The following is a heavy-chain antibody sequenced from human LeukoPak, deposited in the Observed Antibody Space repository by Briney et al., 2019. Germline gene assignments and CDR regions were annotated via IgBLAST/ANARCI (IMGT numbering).Heavy chain of an antibody. CDR2: IWNDGSNK. D-gene: IGHD3-10*01. Sequence: GGSLRLSCVGSGSTFSHYGMHWVRQTPGRGLEWVAVIWNDGSNKYYADSVKGRFTISRDNSKDTLYLEMNNLRAEDTAIYYCAKDADFARIYYYFDSWGQGTLVTVSS. CDR1: GSTFSHYG. CDR3: AKDADFARIYYYFDS. V-gene: IGHV3-33*06. J-gene: IGHJ4*02.